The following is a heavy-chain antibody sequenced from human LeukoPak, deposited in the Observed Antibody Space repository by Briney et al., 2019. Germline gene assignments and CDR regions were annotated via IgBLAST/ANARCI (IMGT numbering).Heavy chain of an antibody. J-gene: IGHJ4*02. CDR3: AREKGYSYGFDY. D-gene: IGHD5-18*01. CDR1: GYSFTSYW. CDR2: ISSSSSYI. V-gene: IGHV3-21*01. Sequence: GESLKISCKGSGYSFTSYWINWVRQAPGKGLEWVSSISSSSSYIYYADSVKGRFTISRDNAKNSLYLQMNSLRAEDTAVYYCAREKGYSYGFDYWGQGTLVTVSS.